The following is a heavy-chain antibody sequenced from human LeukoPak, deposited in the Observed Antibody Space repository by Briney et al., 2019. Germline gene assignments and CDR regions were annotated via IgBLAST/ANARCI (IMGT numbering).Heavy chain of an antibody. CDR2: IYYSGST. CDR1: GGSISSGGYY. CDR3: ARSGYCSGGSCSYYYYYYGMDV. J-gene: IGHJ6*02. V-gene: IGHV4-31*03. D-gene: IGHD2-15*01. Sequence: SETLPLTCTVSGGSISSGGYYWSWTRQHPGKGLEWIGYIYYSGSTYYNPSLKSRVTISVYTSKNQFSLKLSSVTAADTAVYYRARSGYCSGGSCSYYYYYYGMDVWGQGTTVTVSS.